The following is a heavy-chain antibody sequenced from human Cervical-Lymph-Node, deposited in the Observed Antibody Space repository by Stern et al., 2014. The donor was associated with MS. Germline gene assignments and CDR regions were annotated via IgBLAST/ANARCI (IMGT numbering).Heavy chain of an antibody. CDR1: GNSLAELS. Sequence: VQLVQSGAEVKKPGASVKVSCKVSGNSLAELSIHWVRQAPGKGLEWLGGVDVEDYDIIYAQDFEGRVTMTEDTSTDTAYMEMTSLRSDDTAMYYCASQRFSHDAFDIWGQGTMVTVSS. CDR2: VDVEDYDI. CDR3: ASQRFSHDAFDI. V-gene: IGHV1-24*01. J-gene: IGHJ3*02.